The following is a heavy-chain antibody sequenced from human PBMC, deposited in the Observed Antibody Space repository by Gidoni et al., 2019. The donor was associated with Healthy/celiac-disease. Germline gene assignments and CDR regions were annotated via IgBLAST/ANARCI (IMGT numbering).Heavy chain of an antibody. Sequence: QVQLQESGPGLVKPSETLSLTCTVSGGSISSYYWSWIRQPPGKGLEWIGYIYYSGSTNYNPSLKSRVTISVDTSKNQFSLKLSSVTAADTAVYYCARVIGVQDPVWTFDIWGQGTMVTVSS. V-gene: IGHV4-59*01. CDR2: IYYSGST. J-gene: IGHJ3*02. CDR1: GGSISSYY. D-gene: IGHD3-16*01. CDR3: ARVIGVQDPVWTFDI.